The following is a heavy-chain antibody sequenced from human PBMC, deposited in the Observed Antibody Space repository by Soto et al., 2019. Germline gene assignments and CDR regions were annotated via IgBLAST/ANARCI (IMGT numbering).Heavy chain of an antibody. V-gene: IGHV3-21*01. CDR1: GFTFSSYS. CDR3: ARVREDEFYPVAVNPYYFDY. D-gene: IGHD6-19*01. J-gene: IGHJ4*02. CDR2: ISSSSSYI. Sequence: PGGSLRLSCEASGFTFSSYSMNWVRQAPGKGLEWVSSISSSSSYIYYVDSVKGRFTISRDTAKNSVYLQMNSLRAEDTAMYYCARVREDEFYPVAVNPYYFDYWGQGILVTVSS.